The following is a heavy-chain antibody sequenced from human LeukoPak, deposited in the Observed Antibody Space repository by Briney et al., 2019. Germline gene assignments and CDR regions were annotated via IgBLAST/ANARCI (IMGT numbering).Heavy chain of an antibody. V-gene: IGHV3-21*01. CDR1: GLTFSNAW. CDR2: ISSSSSYI. J-gene: IGHJ4*02. Sequence: PGGSLRLSCSVSGLTFSNAWMNWVRQAPGKGLEWVSSISSSSSYIYYADSVKGRFTISRDNAKNSLYLQMNSLRAEDTAVYYCARGARDSSGCSSDWGQGTLVTVSS. D-gene: IGHD6-19*01. CDR3: ARGARDSSGCSSD.